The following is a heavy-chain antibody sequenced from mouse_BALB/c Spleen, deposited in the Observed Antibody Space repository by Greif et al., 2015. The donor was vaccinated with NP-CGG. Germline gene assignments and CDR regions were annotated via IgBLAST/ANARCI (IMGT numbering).Heavy chain of an antibody. CDR1: GFTFSDFY. V-gene: IGHV7-1*02. CDR2: SRNKANDYTT. D-gene: IGHD2-2*01. Sequence: DVQLVESGGGLVQPGGSLRLSCATSGFTFSDFYMEWVRQPPGKRLEWIAASRNKANDYTTEYSASVKGRFIVSRDTSQSSLYLQMNALRAEDAAIYYCARDDGYYWYFDVWGAGTTVTVSS. CDR3: ARDDGYYWYFDV. J-gene: IGHJ1*01.